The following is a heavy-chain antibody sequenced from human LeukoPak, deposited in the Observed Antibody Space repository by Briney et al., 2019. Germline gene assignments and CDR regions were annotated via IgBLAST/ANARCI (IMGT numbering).Heavy chain of an antibody. V-gene: IGHV4-38-2*02. CDR1: GYSISSGYY. CDR3: ARASYYYDSSGSYYFDY. CDR2: IYHSGCT. D-gene: IGHD3-22*01. Sequence: ASETLSLTCTVSGYSISSGYYWGWIRQPPGKGLEWIGSIYHSGCTYYNPSLKSRVTISVDTSKNQFSLKLSSVTAADTAVYYCARASYYYDSSGSYYFDYWGQGTLVTVSS. J-gene: IGHJ4*02.